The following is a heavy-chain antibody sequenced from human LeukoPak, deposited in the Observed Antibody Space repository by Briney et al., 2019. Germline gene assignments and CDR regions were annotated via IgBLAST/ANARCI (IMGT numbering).Heavy chain of an antibody. CDR2: IYYSGST. CDR1: GGSISSYY. CDR3: ARGYYDSSGYYQSI. V-gene: IGHV4-59*01. D-gene: IGHD3-22*01. J-gene: IGHJ3*02. Sequence: SETLSLTRTVSGGSISSYYWSWIRQPPGKRLEWIGYIYYSGSTNYNPSLKSRVTISVDTSKNQFSLKLSSMTAADTAVYYCARGYYDSSGYYQSIWGQGTMVTVSS.